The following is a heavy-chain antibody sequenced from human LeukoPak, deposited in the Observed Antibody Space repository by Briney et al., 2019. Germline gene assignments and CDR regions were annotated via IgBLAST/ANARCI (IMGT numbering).Heavy chain of an antibody. CDR3: AGCAGNSCYFDY. CDR2: IKQDGSAK. J-gene: IGHJ4*02. V-gene: IGHV3-7*01. CDR1: GFSFISYW. Sequence: GGSLRLSCAASGFSFISYWMSWVRQPRGEGLEWVANIKQDGSAKNYVDSVKGRFTISRDNAKNSLYLQLNSLRAEDTAVYYCAGCAGNSCYFDYWGQGTLVIVSS. D-gene: IGHD1-1*01.